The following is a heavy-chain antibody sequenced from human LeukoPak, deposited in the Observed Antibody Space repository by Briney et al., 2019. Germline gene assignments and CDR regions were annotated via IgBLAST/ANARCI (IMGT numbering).Heavy chain of an antibody. CDR2: IYYTGST. Sequence: SQTLSLTCTVSGGSISSSSYYWGWIRQPPGKGLEWIGSIYYTGSTYYNPSLKSRVTMSVDTSKNQFSLKLSSVTAADTAVCYCAGMYNWFDPWGQGTLVTVSS. J-gene: IGHJ5*02. D-gene: IGHD1-26*01. CDR3: AGMYNWFDP. V-gene: IGHV4-39*01. CDR1: GGSISSSSYY.